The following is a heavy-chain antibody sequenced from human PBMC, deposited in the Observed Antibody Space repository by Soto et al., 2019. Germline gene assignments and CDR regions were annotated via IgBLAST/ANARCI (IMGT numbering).Heavy chain of an antibody. Sequence: PSVKVSCKASGYTFTSYGISWVRQAPGQGLEWMGWISAYNGNTNYAQKLQGRVTMTTDTSTSTAYMELRSLRSEDTAVYYCAREGGMYYDILTGYGKTYNWFDPWGQGTLVTVSS. D-gene: IGHD3-9*01. CDR3: AREGGMYYDILTGYGKTYNWFDP. V-gene: IGHV1-18*01. CDR1: GYTFTSYG. CDR2: ISAYNGNT. J-gene: IGHJ5*02.